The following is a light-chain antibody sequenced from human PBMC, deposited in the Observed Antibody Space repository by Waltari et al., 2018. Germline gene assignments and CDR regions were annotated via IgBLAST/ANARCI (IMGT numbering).Light chain of an antibody. CDR1: KSINTW. CDR2: KAS. J-gene: IGKJ4*01. CDR3: QRYSGYPPT. Sequence: IQMTQSPSTLSASVGDRITITCRASKSINTWLAWYQQKPGKAPKLLISKASSLQSEVPSRFSGSGFGTEFTLTISSLQPDDSATYYCQRYSGYPPTFGGGTKVEIK. V-gene: IGKV1-5*03.